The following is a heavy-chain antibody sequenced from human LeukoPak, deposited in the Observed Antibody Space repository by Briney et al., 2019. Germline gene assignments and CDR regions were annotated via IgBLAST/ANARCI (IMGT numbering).Heavy chain of an antibody. CDR1: GFTVSSDF. V-gene: IGHV3-53*01. D-gene: IGHD3-3*02. CDR2: INSGGST. Sequence: GGSLRLSCAASGFTVSSDFMSWDRQAPGKGLEWVALINSGGSTYYADSVKGRFTISRDNSKNTLNFQMNNLRAEDTAVYYCAAFRGDYWGQGTLVSVSS. CDR3: AAFRGDY. J-gene: IGHJ4*02.